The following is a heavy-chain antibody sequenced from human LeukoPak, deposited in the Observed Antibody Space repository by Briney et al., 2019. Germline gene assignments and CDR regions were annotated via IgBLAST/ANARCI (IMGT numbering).Heavy chain of an antibody. CDR3: MRGDVYFDF. CDR2: IYPNGGGT. V-gene: IGHV1-2*02. CDR1: GYTFTDYY. J-gene: IGHJ4*02. Sequence: ASVKVSCKASGYTFTDYYIYWVRQAPGQGLECMGWIYPNGGGTSYAQKFQGRVTMTRDTSITTAYMELSRLKPDDTAVYYCMRGDVYFDFWGQGTLVTVSS.